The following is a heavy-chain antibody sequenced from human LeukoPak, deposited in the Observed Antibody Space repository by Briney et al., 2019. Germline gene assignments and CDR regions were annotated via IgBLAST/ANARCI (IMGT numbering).Heavy chain of an antibody. CDR3: ARRNSGTWWSFDS. Sequence: GGSLRLSCAASGFTFSNYWMHWVRQTPGKGLVWVSRINSDGSSRNYADSVKGRFTISRDNAKTSLYLQMNSLTAEDTAVYFCARRNSGTWWSFDSWGQGTLVTVSS. CDR1: GFTFSNYW. CDR2: INSDGSSR. V-gene: IGHV3-74*01. J-gene: IGHJ4*02. D-gene: IGHD2-8*02.